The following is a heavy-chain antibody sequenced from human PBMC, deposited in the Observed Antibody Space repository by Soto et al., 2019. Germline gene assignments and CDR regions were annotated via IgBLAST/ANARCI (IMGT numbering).Heavy chain of an antibody. CDR3: VGDGMYSSTWYSY. Sequence: GGSLRLSCAGSGFTFSDYYMSWIRQAPGKGLEWVSYISSRGGIIYYADSVKGRFTISRDNAMNSLYLQMNSLRAEDTALYYCVGDGMYSSTWYSYWGQGTLVTVSS. J-gene: IGHJ4*02. D-gene: IGHD6-13*01. CDR1: GFTFSDYY. V-gene: IGHV3-11*01. CDR2: ISSRGGII.